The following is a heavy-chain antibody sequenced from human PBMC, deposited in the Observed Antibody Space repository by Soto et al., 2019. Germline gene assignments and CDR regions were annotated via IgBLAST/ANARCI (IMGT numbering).Heavy chain of an antibody. V-gene: IGHV3-74*01. D-gene: IGHD3-10*01. Sequence: EVQLVDSGGGLVQPGGSLRLSCEASGFTFGSYWMNWVRQAPGKGLAWVSRINAEGTTTFYADSVKGRFTISRDNAKNTLYLDMHSLGAEDTAVYFCASLMIRETIDFWGQGTLVTVSP. CDR3: ASLMIRETIDF. CDR1: GFTFGSYW. J-gene: IGHJ4*02. CDR2: INAEGTTT.